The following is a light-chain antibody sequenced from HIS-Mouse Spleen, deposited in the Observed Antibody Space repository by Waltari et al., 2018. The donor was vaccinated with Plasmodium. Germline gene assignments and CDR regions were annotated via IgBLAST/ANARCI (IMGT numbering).Light chain of an antibody. CDR2: GAS. Sequence: EIVMTQSPATLSVSPGERATLSCRASQSVSSNLAWYQQKPGQAPRLLSYGASTRATVIPARFSGSGSGTEFTLTISSMQSEDFAVYYCQQYNNWPRGTFGQGTKVEIK. V-gene: IGKV3-15*01. CDR1: QSVSSN. J-gene: IGKJ1*01. CDR3: QQYNNWPRGT.